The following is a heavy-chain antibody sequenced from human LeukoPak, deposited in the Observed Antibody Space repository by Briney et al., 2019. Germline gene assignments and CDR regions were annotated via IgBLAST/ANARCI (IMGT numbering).Heavy chain of an antibody. V-gene: IGHV1-2*02. CDR3: ARGAGLGSSWYDY. Sequence: ASVKVSCKASGYTFTSYGISWVRQAPGQGLEWMGWINPNSGGTNYAQKFQGRVTMTRDTSISTAYMELSRLRSDDTAVYYCARGAGLGSSWYDYWGQGTLVTVSS. D-gene: IGHD6-13*01. CDR2: INPNSGGT. J-gene: IGHJ4*02. CDR1: GYTFTSYG.